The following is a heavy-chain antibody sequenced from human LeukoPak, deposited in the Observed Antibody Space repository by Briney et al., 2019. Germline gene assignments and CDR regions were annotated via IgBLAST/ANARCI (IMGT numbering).Heavy chain of an antibody. CDR1: GFRFSTYG. D-gene: IGHD3-10*01. V-gene: IGHV3-30*18. Sequence: PGGSLRLSCAVSGFRFSTYGVHWVRQAPGKGLEWVAVTSHDGSYKYYASSVKGRFTISRDNSKNTLYLQMNSLRGDDTAVYCCVKDWGSYFASGSSYFDYWGQGTLVTVSS. CDR3: VKDWGSYFASGSSYFDY. J-gene: IGHJ4*02. CDR2: TSHDGSYK.